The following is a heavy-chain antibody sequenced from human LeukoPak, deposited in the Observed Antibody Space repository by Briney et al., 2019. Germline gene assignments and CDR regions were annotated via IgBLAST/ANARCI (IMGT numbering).Heavy chain of an antibody. V-gene: IGHV1-18*01. Sequence: ASVKVSRKASGYTFTSYGISWVRQAPGQGLEWMGWISAYNGNTNYAQKLQGRVTMTTDTSTSTAYMELRSLRSDDTAVYYCARPPRWFGGSKDTAMAHLDYWGQGTLVTVSS. CDR2: ISAYNGNT. CDR1: GYTFTSYG. D-gene: IGHD5-18*01. J-gene: IGHJ4*02. CDR3: ARPPRWFGGSKDTAMAHLDY.